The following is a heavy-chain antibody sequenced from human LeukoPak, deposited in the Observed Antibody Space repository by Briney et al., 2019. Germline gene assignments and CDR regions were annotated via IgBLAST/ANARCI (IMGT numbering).Heavy chain of an antibody. D-gene: IGHD3-3*01. J-gene: IGHJ4*02. Sequence: PSETLSLTCTVSGGSTSNYFCTWLRQSAGKGLEWIGRIHTSGSTNNNPSLKSRVSMSVDTSKNQFTLKLSSVTAAVTAVYYCARDREGHGYYFDYWGEGALVSVS. V-gene: IGHV4-4*07. CDR3: ARDREGHGYYFDY. CDR2: IHTSGST. CDR1: GGSTSNYF.